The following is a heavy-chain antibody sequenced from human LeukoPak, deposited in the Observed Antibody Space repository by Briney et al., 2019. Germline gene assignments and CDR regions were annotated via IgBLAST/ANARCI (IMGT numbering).Heavy chain of an antibody. V-gene: IGHV4-4*07. J-gene: IGHJ6*02. CDR3: ARAGYCSGGSCYSVMDYYYGMDV. D-gene: IGHD2-15*01. Sequence: SETLSLTCTVAGGSISSYYWSWIRQPAGKGLEWIGRVYTSGSTNYNPSLKSRVTMSVDTAKNQCSLKLSSVTAADTAVYYCARAGYCSGGSCYSVMDYYYGMDVWGQATTVTVSS. CDR2: VYTSGST. CDR1: GGSISSYY.